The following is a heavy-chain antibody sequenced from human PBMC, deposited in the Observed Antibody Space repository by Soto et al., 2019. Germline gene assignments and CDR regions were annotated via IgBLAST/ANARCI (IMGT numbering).Heavy chain of an antibody. J-gene: IGHJ4*02. Sequence: PSETLSLTCTVSGGSVSSDSYYWSWIRQPPGKGLEWIGYIYYSGSTNHNPSPRSRVTISVDTSKNQFSLKVRSVTAADTAVYYCARLDCISTTCQFDYWGQGTPVTVSS. CDR3: ARLDCISTTCQFDY. CDR1: GGSVSSDSYY. CDR2: IYYSGST. V-gene: IGHV4-61*01. D-gene: IGHD2-2*01.